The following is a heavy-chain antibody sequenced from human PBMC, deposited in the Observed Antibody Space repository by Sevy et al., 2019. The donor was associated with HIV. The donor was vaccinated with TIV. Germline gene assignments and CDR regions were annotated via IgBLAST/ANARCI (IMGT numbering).Heavy chain of an antibody. CDR3: ARDPGPAIYCSSTSCYGNYFDY. CDR2: FSSSSSYI. Sequence: GGSLRLACAASGFTFSSYSMNWVRQAPGKGLEWVSSFSSSSSYIYYADSVKGRFTISRDNAKNSRYLQMNSLRAEDTTVYYCARDPGPAIYCSSTSCYGNYFDYWVQGTLVTVSS. J-gene: IGHJ4*02. CDR1: GFTFSSYS. D-gene: IGHD2-2*01. V-gene: IGHV3-21*01.